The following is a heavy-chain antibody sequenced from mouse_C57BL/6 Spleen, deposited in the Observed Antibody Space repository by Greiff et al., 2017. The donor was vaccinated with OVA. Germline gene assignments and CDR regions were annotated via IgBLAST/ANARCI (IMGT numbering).Heavy chain of an antibody. CDR2: ISYDGSN. J-gene: IGHJ3*01. CDR1: GYSITSGYY. D-gene: IGHD6-2*01. V-gene: IGHV3-6*01. CDR3: ASDREYLPH. Sequence: EVKLQESGPGLVKPSQSLSLTCSVTGYSITSGYYWNWIRQFPGNKLEWMGYISYDGSNNYNPSLKNRITITSDKSKNQFFMKLNSVTTEDTATYYCASDREYLPHWGQGTLVTVSA.